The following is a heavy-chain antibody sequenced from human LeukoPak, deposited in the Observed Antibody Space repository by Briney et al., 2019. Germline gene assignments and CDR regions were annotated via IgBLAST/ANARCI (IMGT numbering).Heavy chain of an antibody. D-gene: IGHD2-2*01. CDR2: IYYSGST. CDR1: GGSISSYY. J-gene: IGHJ5*02. Sequence: SSETLSLTCTVSGGSISSYYWSWIRQPPGKGLEWIGYIYYSGSTNYNPPLKSRVTISVDTSKNQFSLKLRSVTAADTAVYYCARRGRTCSSTSCYGHWFDPWGQGTLVTVSS. V-gene: IGHV4-59*01. CDR3: ARRGRTCSSTSCYGHWFDP.